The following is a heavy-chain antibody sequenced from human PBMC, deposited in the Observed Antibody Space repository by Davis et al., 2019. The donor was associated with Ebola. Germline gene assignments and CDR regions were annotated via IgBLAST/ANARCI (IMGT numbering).Heavy chain of an antibody. D-gene: IGHD3-16*01. CDR1: GFTFSSYG. Sequence: GESLKISCAASGFTFSSYGMHWVRQAPGKGLEWVAFIQYDGSNKYYADSVKGRFTISRDNSKNMLYLQMNSLRAEDTAVYFCGGYYGGQGTLVTVSS. J-gene: IGHJ4*02. CDR2: IQYDGSNK. CDR3: GGYY. V-gene: IGHV3-30*02.